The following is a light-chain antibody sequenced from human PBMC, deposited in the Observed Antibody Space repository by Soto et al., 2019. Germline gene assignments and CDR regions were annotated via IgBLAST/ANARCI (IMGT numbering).Light chain of an antibody. J-gene: IGKJ4*02. CDR1: QSISSK. CDR3: QQHNNWQT. Sequence: DIEMTQSPSTLSASAGDRVTLTCRASQSISSKLAWYQQRPGKAPKLLIYRASNMATGVPSRFIGSGSGTEFTLTISSLEPDDFAVYYCQQHNNWQTFGGGTKVDIK. CDR2: RAS. V-gene: IGKV1-5*03.